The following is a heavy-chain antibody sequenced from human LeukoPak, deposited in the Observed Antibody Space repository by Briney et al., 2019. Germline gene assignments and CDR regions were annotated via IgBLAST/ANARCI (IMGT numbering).Heavy chain of an antibody. D-gene: IGHD3-10*01. V-gene: IGHV3-21*01. CDR1: GFTFSSYS. CDR3: ASQLWFGESYFDY. Sequence: GGSLRLSCAASGFTFSSYSMNWDRQAPGKWLEWVSSISRSSSYIYYADSVKGRCTISRDNAKNSLYLQMNSLRAEDTAVYYCASQLWFGESYFDYWGQGTLVTVSS. CDR2: ISRSSSYI. J-gene: IGHJ4*02.